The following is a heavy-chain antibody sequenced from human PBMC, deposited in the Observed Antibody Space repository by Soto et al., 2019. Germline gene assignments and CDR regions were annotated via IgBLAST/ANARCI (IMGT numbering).Heavy chain of an antibody. CDR2: INAGNGNT. D-gene: IGHD3-22*01. CDR1: GYTFTSYA. CDR3: ASTIVVVTPPDD. Sequence: QVQLVQSGAEEKKPGASVKVSCKASGYTFTSYAMHWVRQAPGQRLEWMGWINAGNGNTKYSQKFQGRVTITRDTAASTAYMELSSLRSEDTAVYFCASTIVVVTPPDDWGQGALVTVSS. J-gene: IGHJ4*02. V-gene: IGHV1-3*05.